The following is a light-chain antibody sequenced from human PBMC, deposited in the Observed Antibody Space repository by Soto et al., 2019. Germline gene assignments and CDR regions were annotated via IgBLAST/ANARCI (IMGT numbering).Light chain of an antibody. J-gene: IGLJ3*02. CDR1: SSDVGNSNR. CDR3: SSYAGSGTWV. CDR2: EGI. Sequence: QSALTQPASVSGSPGQSITISCTGTSSDVGNSNRVSWYQHHPGTDPKVMIYEGIKRPSGVSIRFSGSKSGNTASLTISGLQAEDEADCYCSSYAGSGTWVFGGGTKVTVL. V-gene: IGLV2-23*01.